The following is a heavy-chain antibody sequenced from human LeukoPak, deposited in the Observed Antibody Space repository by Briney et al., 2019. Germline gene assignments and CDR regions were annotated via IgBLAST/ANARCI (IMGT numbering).Heavy chain of an antibody. Sequence: GGSLRLSCAASGFTFSNYAMNWVRQAPGKGLEWVSTFSESGRNTYYADSVKGRFTISRDDSKNTLYLQMDSLRAEDTAVYYCARDLGIAARPVFDHWGQGTLVTVSS. CDR1: GFTFSNYA. J-gene: IGHJ4*02. CDR3: ARDLGIAARPVFDH. CDR2: FSESGRNT. D-gene: IGHD6-6*01. V-gene: IGHV3-23*01.